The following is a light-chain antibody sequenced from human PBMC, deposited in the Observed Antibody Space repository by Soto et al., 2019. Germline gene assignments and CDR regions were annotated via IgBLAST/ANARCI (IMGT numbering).Light chain of an antibody. CDR2: DAS. CDR1: QTISSW. V-gene: IGKV1-5*01. CDR3: QQYNSYWT. Sequence: DIQMTQSPSTLSGYVGDRVTITCRASQTISSWLAWYQQKPGKAPKLLIYDASSLESGVPSRFSGSGSGTEFTLTISSLQPDDFATYYCQQYNSYWTFGQGTKVDI. J-gene: IGKJ1*01.